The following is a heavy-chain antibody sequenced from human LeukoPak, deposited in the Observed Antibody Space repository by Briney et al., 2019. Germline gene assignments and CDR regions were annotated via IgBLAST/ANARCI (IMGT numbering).Heavy chain of an antibody. CDR3: ARGPTPQTYYYDSSGCSD. CDR1: GFTFSSYS. J-gene: IGHJ4*02. D-gene: IGHD3-22*01. V-gene: IGHV3-21*01. CDR2: ISSGSTYI. Sequence: GGSLRLSCAASGFTFSSYSMNWVRQAPGKGLEWVSSISSGSTYIYYADSVNGRFTISRDNAKNSLYLQMNSLRAEDTAMYYCARGPTPQTYYYDSSGCSDWGQGTLVTVSS.